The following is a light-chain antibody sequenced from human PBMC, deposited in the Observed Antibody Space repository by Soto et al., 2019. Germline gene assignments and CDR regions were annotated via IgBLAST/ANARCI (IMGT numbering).Light chain of an antibody. CDR2: KVS. CDR3: MQGTHWPFT. Sequence: DVVMTQSPLSLPVTLGQPASISCWSSQSLVYSGGNTYLNWLQQRPGQSPSRLIYKVSNRDSGVPDRFSGSGSGTDFTLKISRVEAEDVGVYYCMQGTHWPFTFGPGTKVDIK. V-gene: IGKV2-30*01. J-gene: IGKJ3*01. CDR1: QSLVYSGGNTY.